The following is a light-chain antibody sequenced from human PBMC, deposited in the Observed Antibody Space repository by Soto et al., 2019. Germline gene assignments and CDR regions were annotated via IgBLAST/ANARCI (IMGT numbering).Light chain of an antibody. CDR3: SSYTTSSTL. J-gene: IGLJ2*01. CDR1: SSDVGDYNH. V-gene: IGLV2-14*01. CDR2: DVS. Sequence: QSALTQPASVSGSPGQWITISCTGTSSDVGDYNHVSWYQQHPGRAPKLMIYDVSHRPSGISNRFSGSMSGNTASLTISGVRAEDEADYYCSSYTTSSTLFGGGTKLTVL.